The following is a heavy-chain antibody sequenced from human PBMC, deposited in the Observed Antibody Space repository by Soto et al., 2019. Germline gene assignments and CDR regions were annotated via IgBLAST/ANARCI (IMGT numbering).Heavy chain of an antibody. J-gene: IGHJ4*02. CDR2: IDPDGSDT. CDR1: GFAFSRFP. D-gene: IGHD3-9*01. V-gene: IGHV3-74*01. CDR3: ARRELRYFDWFIDY. Sequence: GGSLRLSCAASGFAFSRFPMHWVRQAPGKGLVWVSRIDPDGSDTTYADSVKGRFTISRDNAKNLLYLQMSSLRAEDTAVYYCARRELRYFDWFIDYWGQGTLVTVSS.